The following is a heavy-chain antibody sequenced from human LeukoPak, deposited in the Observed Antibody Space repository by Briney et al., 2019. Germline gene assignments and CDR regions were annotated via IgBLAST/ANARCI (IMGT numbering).Heavy chain of an antibody. V-gene: IGHV4-39*01. CDR3: ASENYYDSSGYYSDAFDI. Sequence: PSETLSLTCTASGGSISSSSYYWGWIRQPPGKGLEWIGSIYYSGSTYYNPSLKSRVTISVDTSKNQFSLKLSSVTAADTAVYYCASENYYDSSGYYSDAFDIWGQGTMVTVSS. D-gene: IGHD3-22*01. CDR2: IYYSGST. CDR1: GGSISSSSYY. J-gene: IGHJ3*02.